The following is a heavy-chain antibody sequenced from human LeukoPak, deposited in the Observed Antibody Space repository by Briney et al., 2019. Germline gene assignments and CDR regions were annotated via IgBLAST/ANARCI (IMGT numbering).Heavy chain of an antibody. J-gene: IGHJ4*02. CDR2: IKEDGSEK. V-gene: IGHV3-7*01. CDR1: GFTSSNYW. Sequence: GGSLRLSCAASGFTSSNYWMSWVRQAPGKGLEWVANIKEDGSEKYHVDSVKGRFTISRDSAKNSLYLQMNSLTVEDTAVYHCARVASGDYVDYWGQGTLVTVSS. D-gene: IGHD2-8*02. CDR3: ARVASGDYVDY.